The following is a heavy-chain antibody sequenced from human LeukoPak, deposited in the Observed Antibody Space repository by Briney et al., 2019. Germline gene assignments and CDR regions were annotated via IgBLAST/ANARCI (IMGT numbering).Heavy chain of an antibody. Sequence: PGGSLRLSCAASGFTLSSYAMSWVRQAPGKGLEWVSAISDSGNTYHADSVKGRFTISRDNSKNTLYLQMNSLRAEDTAVYYCAKDTGERLGILTGYYKSRKSYFDYWGQGTLVTVSS. CDR2: ISDSGNT. CDR3: AKDTGERLGILTGYYKSRKSYFDY. V-gene: IGHV3-23*01. J-gene: IGHJ4*02. D-gene: IGHD3-9*01. CDR1: GFTLSSYA.